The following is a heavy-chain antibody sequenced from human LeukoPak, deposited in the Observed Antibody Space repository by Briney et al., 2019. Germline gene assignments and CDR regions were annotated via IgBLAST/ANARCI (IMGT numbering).Heavy chain of an antibody. CDR1: GGTFSSYA. D-gene: IGHD3-3*01. J-gene: IGHJ4*02. V-gene: IGHV1-69*13. CDR2: IIPIFGTA. CDR3: ARGVLGRFLEWLYY. Sequence: ASVKVSCKASGGTFSSYAISWVRQAPGQGLEWMGGIIPIFGTANYAQKFQGRVTITADESTSTAYMELSSLRSEDTAVYYCARGVLGRFLEWLYYWGQGTLVTVSS.